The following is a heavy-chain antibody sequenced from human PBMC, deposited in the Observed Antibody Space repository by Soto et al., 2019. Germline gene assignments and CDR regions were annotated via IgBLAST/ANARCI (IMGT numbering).Heavy chain of an antibody. CDR1: GFTFNSYG. CDR2: ILYDGSKK. CDR3: VKDLAHMADH. J-gene: IGHJ4*02. V-gene: IGHV3-30*18. Sequence: QVQLVESGGGVVHPGRSLTLSCEASGFTFNSYGMYWVRQAPGKGLEWVSYILYDGSKKYYADSVKGRFTISRDNPKNTLYLQMDNMRHEDTAVYYCVKDLAHMADHLCQGTLVIVSS.